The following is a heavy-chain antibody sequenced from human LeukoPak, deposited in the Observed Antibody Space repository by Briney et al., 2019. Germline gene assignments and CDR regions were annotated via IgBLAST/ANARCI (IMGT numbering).Heavy chain of an antibody. CDR1: GYTFTSYG. D-gene: IGHD3-22*01. Sequence: ASVKVSCKASGYTFTSYGISWVRQAPGQGLEWMGWISAYNGSTSYAQKFQGRVTMTRDTSTSTVYMELSSLRSEDTAVYYCAREYYDSSGFDYWGQGTLVTVSS. CDR3: AREYYDSSGFDY. V-gene: IGHV1-18*01. CDR2: ISAYNGST. J-gene: IGHJ4*02.